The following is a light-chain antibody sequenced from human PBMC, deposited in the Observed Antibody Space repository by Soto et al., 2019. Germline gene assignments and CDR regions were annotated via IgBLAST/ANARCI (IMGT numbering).Light chain of an antibody. V-gene: IGKV3-11*01. CDR1: QSVSSY. Sequence: EIVLTQSPAILSMSPGERATLSCRASQSVSSYFAWYQQKPGQAPRLLIFDASNRATGVPARFSGSGSGTDFTLTISSLEPESFAVYYFHQRRYWPVTFGQGTKVEIK. CDR2: DAS. CDR3: HQRRYWPVT. J-gene: IGKJ1*01.